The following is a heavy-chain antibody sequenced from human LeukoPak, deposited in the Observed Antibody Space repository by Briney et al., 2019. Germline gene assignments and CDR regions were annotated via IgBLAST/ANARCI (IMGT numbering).Heavy chain of an antibody. V-gene: IGHV1-69*13. CDR3: ARELCSSTSCQYYFDY. CDR1: GGTISSYA. Sequence: SVKVSCKASGGTISSYAISWVRQAPGQGLEWMGGIIPIFCTANYAQKFQGRVTITADESTSTAYMELSSLRSEDTAVYYCARELCSSTSCQYYFDYWGQGTLVTVSS. D-gene: IGHD2-2*01. CDR2: IIPIFCTA. J-gene: IGHJ4*02.